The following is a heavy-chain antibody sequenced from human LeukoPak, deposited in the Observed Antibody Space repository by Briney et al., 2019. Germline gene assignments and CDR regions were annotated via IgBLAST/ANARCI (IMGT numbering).Heavy chain of an antibody. Sequence: GGSLRLSCAASRFTFSSYAMSWVRQAPGKGRDWGPVISGSGGSTYYADSVKGRFTISRDNSKNTLYLQMNSLRAEDTAVYYCARALVGATEYYFDYWGQGTLVTVSS. V-gene: IGHV3-23*01. D-gene: IGHD1-26*01. CDR2: ISGSGGST. CDR3: ARALVGATEYYFDY. J-gene: IGHJ4*02. CDR1: RFTFSSYA.